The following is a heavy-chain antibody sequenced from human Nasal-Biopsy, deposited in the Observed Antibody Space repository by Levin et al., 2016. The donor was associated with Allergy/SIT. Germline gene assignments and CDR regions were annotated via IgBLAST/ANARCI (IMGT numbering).Heavy chain of an antibody. V-gene: IGHV3-23*01. D-gene: IGHD6-19*01. CDR2: VSGSGGFS. CDR1: GFIFNNYS. CDR3: VKGSKISVAGDFDY. Sequence: GESLKISCAASGFIFNNYSMHWVRQAPGKGLEWVSAVSGSGGFSDYADSVKGRFTISRDNSKNTLSLLMNSLRVEDTAIYYCVKGSKISVAGDFDYWGQGILVSVSS. J-gene: IGHJ4*02.